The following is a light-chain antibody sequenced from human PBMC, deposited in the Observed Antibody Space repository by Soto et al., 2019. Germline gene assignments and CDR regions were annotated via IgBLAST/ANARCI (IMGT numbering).Light chain of an antibody. CDR1: SSDFGGYDY. Sequence: QSALTQPPSASGSPGQSVTISCTGTSSDFGGYDYVSWYQQHPGKAPKLMIYEVTKRPSGVPDRFSGSKSGNTASLTVSGLQAEDEADYYCSSYAGSNNYVLGTGTKLTVL. J-gene: IGLJ1*01. CDR3: SSYAGSNNYV. V-gene: IGLV2-8*01. CDR2: EVT.